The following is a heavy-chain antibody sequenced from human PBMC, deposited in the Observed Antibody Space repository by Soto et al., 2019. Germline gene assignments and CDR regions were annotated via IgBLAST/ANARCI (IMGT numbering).Heavy chain of an antibody. CDR3: TSSVGWFDP. Sequence: PGGSLRLSCAASGFTFSNAWMSWVRQAPGKGLEWVGRIKSKTEGGTTDYAAPVKGRFTISRDDSKNTLYLQMNSLKTEDTAVYYCTSSVGWFDPWGQGTLVTVSS. J-gene: IGHJ5*02. D-gene: IGHD2-15*01. V-gene: IGHV3-15*01. CDR2: IKSKTEGGTT. CDR1: GFTFSNAW.